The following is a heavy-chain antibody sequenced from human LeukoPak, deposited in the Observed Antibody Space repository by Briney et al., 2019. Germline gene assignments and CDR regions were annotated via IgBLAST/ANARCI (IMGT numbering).Heavy chain of an antibody. Sequence: PSETLSLTCAVYGGSFSGYYWSWIRQPPGKGLEWIGEINNSGSTNYNPSLKSRVTISVDTSKNQFSLKLSSVTAADTAVYYCARARNRRGITMVRGPYFDYWGQGTLVTVSS. CDR3: ARARNRRGITMVRGPYFDY. CDR1: GGSFSGYY. D-gene: IGHD3-10*01. V-gene: IGHV4-34*01. J-gene: IGHJ4*02. CDR2: INNSGST.